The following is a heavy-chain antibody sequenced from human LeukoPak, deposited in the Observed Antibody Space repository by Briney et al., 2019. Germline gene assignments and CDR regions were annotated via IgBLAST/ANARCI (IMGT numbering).Heavy chain of an antibody. CDR3: ARGSHLYGSGSFDY. CDR1: GYTFTGYY. CDR2: IDPNSGGT. Sequence: ASVKVSCKASGYTFTGYYMHWVRQAPGQGLEWMGWIDPNSGGTNYAQKFQGRVTMTRDTSISTAYMELSRLRSDDTAVYYCARGSHLYGSGSFDYWGQGTLVTVSS. J-gene: IGHJ4*02. V-gene: IGHV1-2*02. D-gene: IGHD3-10*01.